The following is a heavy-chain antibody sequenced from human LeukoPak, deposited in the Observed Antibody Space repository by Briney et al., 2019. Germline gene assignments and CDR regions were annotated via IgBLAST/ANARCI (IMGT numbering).Heavy chain of an antibody. CDR3: ARDEDNSGRYYYYMDV. Sequence: SETLSLTCTVSGGSVSGSTYYWNWIRQPPGKGLEWIGYIYHSGSTTNYSPSLKSRATITVDTSKNQFSLKLNYVTAADTAVYYCARDEDNSGRYYYYMDVWGKGTTVTVSS. CDR2: IYHSGSTT. CDR1: GGSVSGSTYY. D-gene: IGHD3-22*01. J-gene: IGHJ6*03. V-gene: IGHV4-61*01.